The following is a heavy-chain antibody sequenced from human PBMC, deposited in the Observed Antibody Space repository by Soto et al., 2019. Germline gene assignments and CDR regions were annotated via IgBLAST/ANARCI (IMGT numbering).Heavy chain of an antibody. CDR1: AFSFSSYG. CDR2: IWYDGSNK. J-gene: IGHJ4*02. V-gene: IGHV3-33*01. CDR3: ARDRYSSGWYDLDY. D-gene: IGHD6-19*01. Sequence: QVQLVESGGGVVQPGRSLRLSCAASAFSFSSYGMHWVRQAPGKGLEWVAVIWYDGSNKYYADSVKGRFTISRDNSKNTLYLQMNSLRAEDTAVYYCARDRYSSGWYDLDYWGQGTLVTVSS.